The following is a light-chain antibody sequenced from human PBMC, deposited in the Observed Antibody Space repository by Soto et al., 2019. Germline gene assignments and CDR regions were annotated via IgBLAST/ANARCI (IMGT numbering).Light chain of an antibody. Sequence: QSALTQPASVSGSPGQSITISCTGTSSDVSGYNYVSWYQQYPGKAPKLILSDVSNRPSGVSNRVSGSKSGNTASLTISGLQAEDEADYYCSSYTSSRTLVFGGGTKVTVL. J-gene: IGLJ2*01. V-gene: IGLV2-14*01. CDR2: DVS. CDR1: SSDVSGYNY. CDR3: SSYTSSRTLV.